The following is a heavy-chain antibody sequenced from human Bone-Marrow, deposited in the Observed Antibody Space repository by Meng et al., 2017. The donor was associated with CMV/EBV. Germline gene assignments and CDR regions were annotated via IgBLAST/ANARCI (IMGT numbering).Heavy chain of an antibody. CDR1: GGSSSSSNW. CDR2: IYHSGNT. D-gene: IGHD6-19*01. J-gene: IGHJ4*02. CDR3: ANRGGSGWYNPNFDY. Sequence: GSLRLSCDVSGGSSSSSNWWSWVRQPPEKGLEWIGEIYHSGNTNYNPSLKSRVTISVDKSKNQSSLKLGSVTAADTGVYYCANRGGSGWYNPNFDYWGQGTLVTVSS. V-gene: IGHV4-4*02.